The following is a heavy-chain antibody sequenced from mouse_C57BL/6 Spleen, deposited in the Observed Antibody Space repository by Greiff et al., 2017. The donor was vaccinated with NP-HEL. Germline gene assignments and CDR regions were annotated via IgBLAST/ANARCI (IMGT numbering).Heavy chain of an antibody. CDR1: GFTFSSYA. V-gene: IGHV5-4*01. CDR2: ISDGGSYT. Sequence: DVKLVESGGGLVKPGGSLKLSCAASGFTFSSYAMSWVRQTPEKRLEWVATISDGGSYTYYPDNVKGRFTISRDNAKNNLYLQMSHLKSEDTAMYYCAREGNQYYYAMDYWGQGTSVTVSS. J-gene: IGHJ4*01. D-gene: IGHD2-1*01. CDR3: AREGNQYYYAMDY.